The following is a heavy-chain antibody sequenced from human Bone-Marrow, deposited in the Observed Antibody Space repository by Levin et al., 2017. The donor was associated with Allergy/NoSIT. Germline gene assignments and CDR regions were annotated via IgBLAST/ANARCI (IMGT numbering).Heavy chain of an antibody. J-gene: IGHJ6*03. V-gene: IGHV3-49*04. Sequence: PGESLKISCAASGFTFGDYGFSWVRQAPGKGLEWVAFIRNKAYGGTTEYAASVKGRFTIPRDESKSIAYLQMNSLRTEDTAVYYCSRWITVIDYYYYYYMDVWGEGTTLTVSS. CDR3: SRWITVIDYYYYYYMDV. CDR1: GFTFGDYG. CDR2: IRNKAYGGTT. D-gene: IGHD3-16*01.